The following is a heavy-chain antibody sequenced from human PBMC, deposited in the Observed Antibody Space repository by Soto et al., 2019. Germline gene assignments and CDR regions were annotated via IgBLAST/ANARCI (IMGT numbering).Heavy chain of an antibody. Sequence: QVQLQESGPGLVKPSQTLSLTCTVSGGSISSGDYYWSWIRQPPGKGLEWIGSIYYSGSTYYNPSLKSRVTISIDTSTNQFSLKLNSVTAADTAVYYCASRHSSPYFDYWGQGTLVTVSS. CDR2: IYYSGST. D-gene: IGHD6-13*01. CDR1: GGSISSGDYY. CDR3: ASRHSSPYFDY. J-gene: IGHJ4*02. V-gene: IGHV4-30-4*01.